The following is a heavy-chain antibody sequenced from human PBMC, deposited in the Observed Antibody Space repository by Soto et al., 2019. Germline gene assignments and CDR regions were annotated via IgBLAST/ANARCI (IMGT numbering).Heavy chain of an antibody. D-gene: IGHD6-13*01. V-gene: IGHV3-33*01. Sequence: GGSLRRSCAASGCTFSSYGMHWVRQAPGKGLAWVAVIWDNGSNKYYADCVKGRFTISRDNSKNRLYVQMNSLRPGDTAVYCCATSDQQLVQLDYYYGMDVWAQGTKVTVS. CDR3: ATSDQQLVQLDYYYGMDV. J-gene: IGHJ6*01. CDR2: IWDNGSNK. CDR1: GCTFSSYG.